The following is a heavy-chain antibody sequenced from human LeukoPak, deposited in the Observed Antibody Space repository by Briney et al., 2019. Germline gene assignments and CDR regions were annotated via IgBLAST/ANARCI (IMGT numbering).Heavy chain of an antibody. CDR2: FDPEDGET. Sequence: ASVKVSCKVSGCTLTELSMHWVRQAPGKGLEWMGGFDPEDGETIYAQKFQGRVTMTEDTSTDTAYMELSSLRSEDTAVYYCATAVGYGGPFDYWGQGTLVTVSS. J-gene: IGHJ4*02. D-gene: IGHD4-23*01. CDR1: GCTLTELS. V-gene: IGHV1-24*01. CDR3: ATAVGYGGPFDY.